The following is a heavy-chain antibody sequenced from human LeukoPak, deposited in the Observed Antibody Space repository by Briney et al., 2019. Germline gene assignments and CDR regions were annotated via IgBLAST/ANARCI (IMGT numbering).Heavy chain of an antibody. D-gene: IGHD6-19*01. V-gene: IGHV5-51*01. CDR3: AKHKGGSGWYFDS. CDR1: GYTFTSYW. CDR2: IYPGDSDT. J-gene: IGHJ4*02. Sequence: GESLKISCQASGYTFTSYWIGWVRQLPGKGLEWMGVIYPGDSDTRYSPSFQGQVTISADKSITTAYLQWSSLKASDSAMYYCAKHKGGSGWYFDSWGQGTLVTVSS.